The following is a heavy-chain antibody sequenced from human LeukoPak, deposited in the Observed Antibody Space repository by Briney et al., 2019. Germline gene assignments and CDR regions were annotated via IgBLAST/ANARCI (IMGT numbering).Heavy chain of an antibody. V-gene: IGHV3-64D*09. CDR1: GYTFSAYA. J-gene: IGHJ4*02. Sequence: GGSLRLSCSASGYTFSAYAMYWVRQAPGKGLEYVSGISNNGGSSFYADSVKGRFTISRDNSKNTLYLQMSSLRAEDTAVYYCVKITSVTGGDCWGQGTRLTVSS. CDR2: ISNNGGSS. D-gene: IGHD1-14*01. CDR3: VKITSVTGGDC.